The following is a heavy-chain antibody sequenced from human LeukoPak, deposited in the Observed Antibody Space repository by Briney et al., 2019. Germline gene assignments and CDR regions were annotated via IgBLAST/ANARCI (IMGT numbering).Heavy chain of an antibody. CDR1: GFTFSSYS. D-gene: IGHD6-19*01. Sequence: GGSLRLSCAASGFTFSSYSMNWVRQAPGKGLEWVSSISSSSSYIYYADSAKGRFTISRDNAKNSLYLQMNSLRAEDTAVYYCVKVAWTVAGPYWGQGTLVTVSS. CDR3: VKVAWTVAGPY. J-gene: IGHJ4*02. V-gene: IGHV3-21*04. CDR2: ISSSSSYI.